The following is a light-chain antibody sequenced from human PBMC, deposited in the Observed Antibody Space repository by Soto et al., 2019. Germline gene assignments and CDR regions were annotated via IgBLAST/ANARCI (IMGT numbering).Light chain of an antibody. CDR1: PSVGSY. V-gene: IGKV3-15*01. Sequence: EIVMTQSPAPLSVSPGERASLSCRASPSVGSYLAWYQQKPGQAHRLLIFSASTRATGLPVRFSGSGSGTDFTLTISSLQSEDFAIYYCQQYSNWPTITFGQGTRLDI. J-gene: IGKJ5*01. CDR2: SAS. CDR3: QQYSNWPTIT.